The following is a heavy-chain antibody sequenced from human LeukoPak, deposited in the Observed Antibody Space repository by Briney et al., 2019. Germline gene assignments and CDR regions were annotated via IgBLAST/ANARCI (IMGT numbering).Heavy chain of an antibody. V-gene: IGHV4-4*07. J-gene: IGHJ3*02. Sequence: SETLSLTCTVSGGSISSYCWSWIRQPAGKGLEWIGRIYTSGSTNYNPSLKSRVTMSVDTSKNQFSLKLSSVTAADTAVYYCARDRPNTIAAAGDDAFDIWGQGTMVTVSS. D-gene: IGHD6-13*01. CDR1: GGSISSYC. CDR2: IYTSGST. CDR3: ARDRPNTIAAAGDDAFDI.